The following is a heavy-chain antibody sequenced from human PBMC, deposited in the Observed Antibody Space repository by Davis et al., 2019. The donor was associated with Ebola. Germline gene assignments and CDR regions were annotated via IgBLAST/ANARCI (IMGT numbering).Heavy chain of an antibody. V-gene: IGHV4-59*01. CDR3: ARDHGYSYGYVDYYYYGMDV. D-gene: IGHD5-18*01. Sequence: MLSETLSLTCTVYGGSFSGYYWSWIRQPPGKGLEWIGYIYYSGSTNYNPSLKSRVTISVDTSKNQFSLKLSSVTAADTAVYYCARDHGYSYGYVDYYYYGMDVWGQGTTVTVSS. J-gene: IGHJ6*02. CDR2: IYYSGST. CDR1: GGSFSGYY.